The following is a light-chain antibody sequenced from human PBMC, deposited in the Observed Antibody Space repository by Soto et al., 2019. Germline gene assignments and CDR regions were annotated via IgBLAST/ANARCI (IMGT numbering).Light chain of an antibody. J-gene: IGKJ4*01. Sequence: EVVLAQSPATLSLSPGDRATLSCRANESVSTYLAWYQQKPGQSPRLLIYDTSKRATGIPARFSGSGSGTDFTLTIVSLEPEDFVFYYCQQRSSWPLTFGGETKVDIK. CDR2: DTS. CDR3: QQRSSWPLT. CDR1: ESVSTY. V-gene: IGKV3-11*01.